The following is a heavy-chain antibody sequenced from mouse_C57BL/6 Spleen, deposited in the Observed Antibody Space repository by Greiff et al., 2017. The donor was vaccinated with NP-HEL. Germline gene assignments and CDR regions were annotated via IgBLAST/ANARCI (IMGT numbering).Heavy chain of an antibody. CDR2: IDPSDSET. CDR3: ARRSSGYGGYAMDY. CDR1: GYTFTSYW. V-gene: IGHV1-52*01. Sequence: VQLQQPGAELVRPGSSVKLSCKASGYTFTSYWMHWVKQRPIQGLEWIGNIDPSDSETHYNQKFKDKATLTVDKSSSTAYMQLSSLTSEDSAVYYCARRSSGYGGYAMDYWGQGTSVTVSS. D-gene: IGHD3-2*02. J-gene: IGHJ4*01.